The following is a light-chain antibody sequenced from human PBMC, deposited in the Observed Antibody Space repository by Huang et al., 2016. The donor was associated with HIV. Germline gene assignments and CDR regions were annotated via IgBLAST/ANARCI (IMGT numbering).Light chain of an antibody. V-gene: IGKV2-29*02. CDR3: MQSIHLRT. CDR1: QSLLLGDGKTY. J-gene: IGKJ2*02. CDR2: AIS. Sequence: IVMTQTPLSLSVTPGQPATISCKSNQSLLLGDGKTYLYWYLQRAGQSPQPLIYAISSRFSGVPDRFSGSGSGTDFTLKISRVEAGDVGIYYCMQSIHLRTFGQGTKLEIK.